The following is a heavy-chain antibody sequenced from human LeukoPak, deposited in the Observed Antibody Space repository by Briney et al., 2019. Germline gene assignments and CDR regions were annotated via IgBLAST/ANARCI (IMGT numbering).Heavy chain of an antibody. V-gene: IGHV4-59*08. CDR3: ATQMLLCHYY. J-gene: IGHJ4*02. Sequence: PSETLSLTCTVSGGSISSYYWSWIRQPPGKGLEWIGYIYYSGSTNYNPSLKSRVTISVDTSKNQFSLKVSSVTAADTAVYYCATQMLLCHYYWGQGALVTVSS. CDR1: GGSISSYY. CDR2: IYYSGST. D-gene: IGHD3-10*01.